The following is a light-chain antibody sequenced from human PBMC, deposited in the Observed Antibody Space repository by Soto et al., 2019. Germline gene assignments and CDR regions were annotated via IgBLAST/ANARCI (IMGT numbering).Light chain of an antibody. CDR3: QQSYSIPT. CDR2: TAS. CDR1: QSISRF. V-gene: IGKV1-39*01. J-gene: IGKJ1*01. Sequence: DIQMTQSPSSLSASVGDRVTITCRASQSISRFLNWYQQKPGKAPKLLIYTASSLQSGVPSRFSGSGSGTDFTLTISSLQPEDFATYYCQQSYSIPTFGQGTKVEIK.